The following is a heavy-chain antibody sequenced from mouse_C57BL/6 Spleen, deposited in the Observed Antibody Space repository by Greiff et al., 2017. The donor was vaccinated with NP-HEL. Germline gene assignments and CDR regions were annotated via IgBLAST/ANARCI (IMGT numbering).Heavy chain of an antibody. CDR3: ARNYYGLWYFDV. CDR2: IYPGDGDT. Sequence: VKLQESGAELVKPGASVKISCKASGYAFSSYWMNWVKQRPGKGLEWIGQIYPGDGDTNYNGKFKGKATLTADKSSSTAYMQLSSLTSEDSAVYFCARNYYGLWYFDVWGTRTTVTVSS. V-gene: IGHV1-80*01. CDR1: GYAFSSYW. D-gene: IGHD1-1*01. J-gene: IGHJ1*03.